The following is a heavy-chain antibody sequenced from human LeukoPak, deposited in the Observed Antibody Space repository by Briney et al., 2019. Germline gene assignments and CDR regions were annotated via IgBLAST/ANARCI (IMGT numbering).Heavy chain of an antibody. J-gene: IGHJ4*02. Sequence: GESLKISCKGSGYSFTNYWIGWVRQMPGKGLECMGIIYPGDSDTRYSPSFQGQVTISADKSISTAYLQWSSLKASDTAMYYCARQAESSGYYPSIDYWGQGTLVTVSS. CDR1: GYSFTNYW. V-gene: IGHV5-51*01. CDR2: IYPGDSDT. D-gene: IGHD3-22*01. CDR3: ARQAESSGYYPSIDY.